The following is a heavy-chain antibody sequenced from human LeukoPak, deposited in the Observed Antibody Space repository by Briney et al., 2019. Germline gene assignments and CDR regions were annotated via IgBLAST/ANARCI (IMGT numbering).Heavy chain of an antibody. CDR2: IYYSGST. CDR3: AGSRFNWFDP. Sequence: SETLSLTCTVSGGSISSYYWSWIRQPPGKGLEWIGYIYYSGSTNYNPSLKSRVTISVDTSKNQFSLKLSSVTAADTAVYYCAGSRFNWFDPWGQGTLVTVSS. J-gene: IGHJ5*02. V-gene: IGHV4-59*12. CDR1: GGSISSYY.